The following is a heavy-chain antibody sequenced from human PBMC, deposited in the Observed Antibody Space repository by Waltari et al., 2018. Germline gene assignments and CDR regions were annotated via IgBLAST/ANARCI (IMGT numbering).Heavy chain of an antibody. V-gene: IGHV3-30-3*01. CDR2: ASFHGGTT. CDR3: ARDRDSGSWRWSNIFDI. J-gene: IGHJ3*02. D-gene: IGHD6-19*01. Sequence: QVQLVESGGGLVQPGRSLRLSCAASGFTFTTYSLHWVRQPPGKGLEGVAAASFHGGTTYYAQSVKGRFTISRDNANNTLDLQMDSLTPQDTAIYYCARDRDSGSWRWSNIFDIWGQGTAVTVSS. CDR1: GFTFTTYS.